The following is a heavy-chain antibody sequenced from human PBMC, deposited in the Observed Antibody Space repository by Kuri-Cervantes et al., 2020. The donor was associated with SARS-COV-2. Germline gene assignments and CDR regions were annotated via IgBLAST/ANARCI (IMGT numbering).Heavy chain of an antibody. CDR2: IYTSGST. CDR1: GGSISSGSYY. Sequence: SETLSLTCTVSGGSISSGSYYWSWIRQPAGKGLEWIGYIYTSGSTNYNPSLKSRITISVDTSKNQFSLKLSSVTAADTAVYYCARDVEYYDFWSGYYSPGAFDIWGQGTMVTVSS. V-gene: IGHV4-61*10. D-gene: IGHD3-3*01. CDR3: ARDVEYYDFWSGYYSPGAFDI. J-gene: IGHJ3*02.